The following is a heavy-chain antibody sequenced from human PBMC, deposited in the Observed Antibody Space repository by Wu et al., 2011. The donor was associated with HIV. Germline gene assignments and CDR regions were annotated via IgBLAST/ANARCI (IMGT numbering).Heavy chain of an antibody. CDR3: ATPLPFGAADLAYYYGMDV. D-gene: IGHD3-3*01. CDR2: ISGYNGNT. J-gene: IGHJ6*02. Sequence: QVQLVQSGAEVKKPGASVKVSCKASGYTFITYGISWVRQAPGQGLEWMGWISGYNGNTNYAQKVQGRVTMTTDTSTSTAYMELRSLTSDDTAVYYCATPLPFGAADLAYYYGMDVWGQGTTVTVSS. CDR1: GYTFITYG. V-gene: IGHV1-18*01.